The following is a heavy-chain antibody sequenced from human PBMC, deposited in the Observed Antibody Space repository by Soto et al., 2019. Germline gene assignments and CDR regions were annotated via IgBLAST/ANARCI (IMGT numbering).Heavy chain of an antibody. J-gene: IGHJ3*02. Sequence: PSETLSLTCTVSGGSISSYYWSWIRQPPGKGLEWIGYIYYSGSTNYNPSLKSRVTISVDTSKNQFSLKLSSVTAADAAVYYCAREATFDSSGSHAFDIWGQGTMVTVS. CDR1: GGSISSYY. CDR2: IYYSGST. CDR3: AREATFDSSGSHAFDI. D-gene: IGHD3-22*01. V-gene: IGHV4-59*01.